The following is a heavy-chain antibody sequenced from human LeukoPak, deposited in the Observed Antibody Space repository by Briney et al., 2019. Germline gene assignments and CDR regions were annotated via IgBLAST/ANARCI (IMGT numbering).Heavy chain of an antibody. D-gene: IGHD6-13*01. CDR1: GFTFSSYS. V-gene: IGHV3-21*01. CDR2: ISSSSSYI. CDR3: ARAGSSWYYFDY. Sequence: KPGGSLRLSCVASGFTFSSYSMNWVRQAPGKGLEWVSSISSSSSYIYYADSVKGRFTISRDNAKNSLYLQMNSLRAEDTAVYYCARAGSSWYYFDYWGQGTLVTVSS. J-gene: IGHJ4*02.